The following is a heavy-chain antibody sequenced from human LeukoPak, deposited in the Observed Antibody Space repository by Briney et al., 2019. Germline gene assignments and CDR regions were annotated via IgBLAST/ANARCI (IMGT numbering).Heavy chain of an antibody. CDR2: INIDESIT. CDR1: GFTFSSYW. CDR3: VRDVPTVLDY. V-gene: IGHV3-74*01. Sequence: PGGSLRLSCAASGFTFSSYWMHWVRQAPGKGLVWVSRINIDESITTYADSVKGRFTISRDNAKNTLYLQMDSLRAEDTAVYYCVRDVPTVLDYWGQGPLVTVSS. J-gene: IGHJ4*02. D-gene: IGHD4-17*01.